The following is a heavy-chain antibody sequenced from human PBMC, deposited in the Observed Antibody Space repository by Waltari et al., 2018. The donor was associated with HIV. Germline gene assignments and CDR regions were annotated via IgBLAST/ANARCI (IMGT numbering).Heavy chain of an antibody. J-gene: IGHJ4*02. CDR1: DYRFTEYD. Sequence: QEQLVQSGAEVKKPGASVKVSCKASDYRFTEYDLNWLRQAPGQGLEWMGRMNPDSGNTEYAQKFQGRVTMTRDTSTSTAYMELSSLRSDDTAVYYCARAVYGSGLNFLDYWGQGTLVSVSS. CDR2: MNPDSGNT. D-gene: IGHD3-10*01. CDR3: ARAVYGSGLNFLDY. V-gene: IGHV1-8*01.